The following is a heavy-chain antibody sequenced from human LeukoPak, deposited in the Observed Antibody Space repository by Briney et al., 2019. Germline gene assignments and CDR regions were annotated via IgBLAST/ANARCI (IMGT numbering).Heavy chain of an antibody. D-gene: IGHD5-12*01. V-gene: IGHV1-46*01. J-gene: IGHJ4*02. CDR3: ARGGYDEVSY. CDR2: INPSGGST. CDR1: GYTFTSYY. Sequence: ASVNVSFKASGYTFTSYYMYWVRQAPGQGLEWMGIINPSGGSTSYAQKFQGRVTMTRDTSTSTVYMELSSLRSEDTAVYYCARGGYDEVSYWGQGTLVTVSS.